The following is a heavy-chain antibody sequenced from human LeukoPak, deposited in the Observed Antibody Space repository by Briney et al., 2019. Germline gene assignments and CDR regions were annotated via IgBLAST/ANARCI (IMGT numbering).Heavy chain of an antibody. CDR3: ASYGSGDYGDPLRY. Sequence: SETLTLTCAVSGYSLSSGYSWGWIRQPPGKGLEWIGSIYHSGSTYYNPSLKSRVTISVDTSKNQFSLKLSSVTAADTAVYYCASYGSGDYGDPLRYWGQGTLVTVSS. D-gene: IGHD4-17*01. CDR1: GYSLSSGYS. V-gene: IGHV4-38-2*01. CDR2: IYHSGST. J-gene: IGHJ4*02.